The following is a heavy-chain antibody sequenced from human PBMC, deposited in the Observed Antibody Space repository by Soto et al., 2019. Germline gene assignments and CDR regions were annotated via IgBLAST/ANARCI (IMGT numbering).Heavy chain of an antibody. J-gene: IGHJ4*02. Sequence: SETLSLSCAVSGASVSSTYWWSWVRQPPGKGPEWIGEINHRGSANYNPSLKSRVTISVDISKSQFSLRLTSVTAADTAVYYCARYNPASGTYYFDFWGQGALVT. CDR2: INHRGSA. D-gene: IGHD6-13*01. CDR1: GASVSSTYW. V-gene: IGHV4-4*02. CDR3: ARYNPASGTYYFDF.